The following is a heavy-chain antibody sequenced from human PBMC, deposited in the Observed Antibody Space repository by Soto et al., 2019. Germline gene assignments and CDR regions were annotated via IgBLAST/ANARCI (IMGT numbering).Heavy chain of an antibody. CDR1: GDTFTNYY. CDR3: ARGGHVVVVTAAFDY. J-gene: IGHJ4*02. CDR2: VNPSGGHT. D-gene: IGHD2-21*02. V-gene: IGHV1-46*01. Sequence: QVQLMQSGAEVKKPGASVKVSCKASGDTFTNYYIHWVRQAPGQGLEWMGTVNPSGGHTTYSQNFLGRVTMTRDTSTSTLYMELTSLTSDDTAVYYCARGGHVVVVTAAFDYWGQGTLVTLSS.